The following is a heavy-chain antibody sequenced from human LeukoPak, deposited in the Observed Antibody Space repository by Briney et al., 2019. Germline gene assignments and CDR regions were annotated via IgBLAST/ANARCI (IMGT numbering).Heavy chain of an antibody. CDR2: IYYSGST. Sequence: SETLSLTCTVSGGSISSYYWTWIRQPPGKGLQWIGYIYYSGSTEYNPSLKSRVTISIDPSNKQFSLNLSSVTAADTAVYYCARRCSRPTCYTDAYDIWGQGTMVTVSS. V-gene: IGHV4-59*08. CDR3: ARRCSRPTCYTDAYDI. J-gene: IGHJ3*02. CDR1: GGSISSYY. D-gene: IGHD2-2*02.